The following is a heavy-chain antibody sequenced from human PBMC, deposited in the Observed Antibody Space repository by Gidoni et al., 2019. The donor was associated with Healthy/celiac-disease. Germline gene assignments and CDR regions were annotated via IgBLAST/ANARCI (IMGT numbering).Heavy chain of an antibody. J-gene: IGHJ4*02. CDR3: ARGGVVGATNFDY. D-gene: IGHD1-26*01. V-gene: IGHV3-13*01. CDR1: GFTFSSYA. Sequence: EVQLVESGGGLVQPGGSLRLSCAAPGFTFSSYAMHWVRQATGKGLEWVSAIGTAGDTYYPGSVKGRFTISRENAKNSLYLQMNSLRAGDTAVYYCARGGVVGATNFDYWGQGTLVTVSS. CDR2: IGTAGDT.